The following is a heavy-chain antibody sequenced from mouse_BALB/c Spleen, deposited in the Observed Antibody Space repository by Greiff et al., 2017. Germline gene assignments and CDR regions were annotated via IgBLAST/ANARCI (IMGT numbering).Heavy chain of an antibody. Sequence: DVNLVESGGDLVKPGGSLKLSCAASGFTFSSYGMSWVRQTPDKRLEWVATISSGGSYTYYPDSVTGRFTISRDTAKNPLYLQMSSLMSEDTAMYYCARVGYGNYLHWGQGTTLTVSS. J-gene: IGHJ2*01. CDR1: GFTFSSYG. CDR2: ISSGGSYT. V-gene: IGHV5-6*02. D-gene: IGHD2-1*01. CDR3: ARVGYGNYLH.